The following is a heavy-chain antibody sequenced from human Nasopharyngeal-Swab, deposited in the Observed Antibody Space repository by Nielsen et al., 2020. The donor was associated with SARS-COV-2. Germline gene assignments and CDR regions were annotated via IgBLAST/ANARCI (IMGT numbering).Heavy chain of an antibody. CDR3: VKSRAAHRGRYYYYGMDV. CDR2: ISSNGGST. CDR1: GFTFSSYA. J-gene: IGHJ6*02. V-gene: IGHV3-64D*06. D-gene: IGHD6-6*01. Sequence: GESLKIYCSASGFTFSSYAMHWVRQAPGKGLEYVSAISSNGGSTYYADSVKGRFTISRDNSKNTLYLQMSSLRAEDTAVYYCVKSRAAHRGRYYYYGMDVWGQGTTVTVSS.